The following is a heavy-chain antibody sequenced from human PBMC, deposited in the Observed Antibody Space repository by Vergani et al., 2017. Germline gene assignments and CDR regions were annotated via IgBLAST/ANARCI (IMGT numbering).Heavy chain of an antibody. CDR3: ATGRREYCSSTSCSDMDV. Sequence: QVQLVQSGAEVKKPGASVKVSCKVSGYTLTELSMHWVRQAPGKGLEWMGGFDPEDGETIYAQKFQGRVTMTEDTSTDTAYMELSSLRSEDTAVYYCATGRREYCSSTSCSDMDVWGQGTTVNVSS. V-gene: IGHV1-24*01. CDR1: GYTLTELS. CDR2: FDPEDGET. D-gene: IGHD2-2*01. J-gene: IGHJ6*02.